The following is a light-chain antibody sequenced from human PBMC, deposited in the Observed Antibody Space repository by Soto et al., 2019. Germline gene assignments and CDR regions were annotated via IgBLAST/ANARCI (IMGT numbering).Light chain of an antibody. J-gene: IGLJ2*01. CDR1: SSNIGAGYN. V-gene: IGLV1-40*01. CDR3: AAWDDSLHGPV. Sequence: QSVLTQPPSVSGAPGQWVTISCTGSSSNIGAGYNVHWYQHLPGTAPKLLIFGTTNRPSGVPDRFSGSKSGSSAFLAITGLQSEDEADYYCAAWDDSLHGPVFGGGTKLTVL. CDR2: GTT.